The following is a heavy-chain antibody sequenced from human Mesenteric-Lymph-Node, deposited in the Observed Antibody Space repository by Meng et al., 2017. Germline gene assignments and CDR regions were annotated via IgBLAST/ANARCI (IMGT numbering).Heavy chain of an antibody. D-gene: IGHD6-13*01. Sequence: PQESAPELVQPSPPLSLTSTFPSCSSSSGSYYWSWIRQPAGKGLEWIGRIYTSGSTNYNPYLKSRVTISVDTSKNQFSLKLSSVTAADTAVYYRAVTSSSWYHYWYFDLWGRGTLVTVSS. CDR2: IYTSGST. V-gene: IGHV4-61*02. CDR1: SCSSSSGSYY. CDR3: AVTSSSWYHYWYFDL. J-gene: IGHJ2*01.